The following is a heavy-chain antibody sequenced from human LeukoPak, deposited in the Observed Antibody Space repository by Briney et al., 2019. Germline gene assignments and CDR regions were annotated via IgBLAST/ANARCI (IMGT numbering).Heavy chain of an antibody. CDR3: ARGLTIFGVDAFYYMDV. D-gene: IGHD3-3*01. Sequence: SETLSLTSAVSGGSFSGYYWSWIRQPPGKGLEWIGEINHSGSTNYNPSLKSRVTISVDTSKDQYSLKLSSVTAADTAVYYCARGLTIFGVDAFYYMDVWGQGTMVTVSS. CDR2: INHSGST. CDR1: GGSFSGYY. V-gene: IGHV4-34*01. J-gene: IGHJ6*03.